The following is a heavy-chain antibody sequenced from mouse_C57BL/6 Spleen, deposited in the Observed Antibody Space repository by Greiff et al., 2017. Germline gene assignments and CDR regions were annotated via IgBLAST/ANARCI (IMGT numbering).Heavy chain of an antibody. J-gene: IGHJ4*01. V-gene: IGHV1-7*01. CDR3: SRWNGTHYYAMDY. CDR1: GYTFTSYW. CDR2: INPSSGYT. Sequence: QVQLKESGAELAKPGASVKLSCKASGYTFTSYWMHWVKQRPGQGLEWIGYINPSSGYTKYNQKFKDKATLTADKSSSTAYMQLSSLTYDDSAVYYCSRWNGTHYYAMDYWGQGTSVTVSS.